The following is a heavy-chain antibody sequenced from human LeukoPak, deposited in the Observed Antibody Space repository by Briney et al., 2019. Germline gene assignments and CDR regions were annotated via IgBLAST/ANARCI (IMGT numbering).Heavy chain of an antibody. CDR2: IIPILGIA. CDR3: AREPRLGYCSGGSCYAGPGMDV. V-gene: IGHV1-69*04. Sequence: SVKVSCKASGGTFSSYAISWVRQAPGQGLEWMGRIIPILGIANYAEKFQGRVTITADKSTSAASMELSSLRSEDTAVYYCAREPRLGYCSGGSCYAGPGMDVWGQGTTVTVSS. CDR1: GGTFSSYA. J-gene: IGHJ6*02. D-gene: IGHD2-15*01.